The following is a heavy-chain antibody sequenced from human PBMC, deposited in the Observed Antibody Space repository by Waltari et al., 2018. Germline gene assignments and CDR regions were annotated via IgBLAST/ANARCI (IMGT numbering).Heavy chain of an antibody. Sequence: VQLVQSGAEVKKPGALGKVSCKASGNTFTGYYMHSVRQAPGQGLEWMGRINPNSGGTNYAQKFQGRVTMTRDTSISTAYMELSRLRSDDTAVYYCAREGSGSYFLRFDPWGQGTLVTVSS. D-gene: IGHD1-26*01. CDR1: GNTFTGYY. CDR2: INPNSGGT. CDR3: AREGSGSYFLRFDP. V-gene: IGHV1-2*06. J-gene: IGHJ5*02.